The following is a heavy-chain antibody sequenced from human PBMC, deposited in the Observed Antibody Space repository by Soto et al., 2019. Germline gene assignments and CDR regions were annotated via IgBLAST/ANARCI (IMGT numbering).Heavy chain of an antibody. CDR2: IYYSGST. V-gene: IGHV4-61*01. J-gene: IGHJ4*02. Sequence: QVQLQESGPGLVKPSETLSLTCTVSGGSVSSGSYYWSWIRQPPGKGLEWIGYIYYSGSTNYNPSVKSRVTISVDTSKNQFSLKLISVTAADTAVYYCASNRRGVIGYWGQGTLVTVSS. D-gene: IGHD3-16*02. CDR1: GGSVSSGSYY. CDR3: ASNRRGVIGY.